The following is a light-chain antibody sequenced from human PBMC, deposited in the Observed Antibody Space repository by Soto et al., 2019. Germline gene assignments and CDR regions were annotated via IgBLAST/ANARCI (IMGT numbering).Light chain of an antibody. J-gene: IGKJ4*01. CDR3: QEYNYWHPIT. CDR2: DAS. V-gene: IGKV3-15*01. CDR1: QAVGSN. Sequence: IVLTQSPATLSVSPGERATLSCRASQAVGSNLAWYQQRPGQAPRLLIYDASTRATGIPHRFSGGGSGTDFTLTITSLQSEDSAVYYCQEYNYWHPITFGGGTKVEIK.